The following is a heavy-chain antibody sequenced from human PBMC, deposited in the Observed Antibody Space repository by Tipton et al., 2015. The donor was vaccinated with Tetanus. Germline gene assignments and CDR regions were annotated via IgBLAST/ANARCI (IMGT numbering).Heavy chain of an antibody. CDR3: ARIPLGAALDS. V-gene: IGHV4-61*01. CDR2: ISYSGDT. CDR1: GGSVSSSTYY. Sequence: LRLSCTVSGGSVSSSTYYWSWVRQPPGKGPEWNAYISYSGDTNYNPSLKSRVTILIDTSKNQFYLKVKSVTATDTAVYYCARIPLGAALDSWGQGTLVTVSS. D-gene: IGHD2-2*01. J-gene: IGHJ4*02.